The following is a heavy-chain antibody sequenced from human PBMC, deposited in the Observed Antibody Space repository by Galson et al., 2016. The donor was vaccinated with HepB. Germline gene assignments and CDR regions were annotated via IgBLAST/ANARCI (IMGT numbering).Heavy chain of an antibody. CDR2: IYHSGTT. J-gene: IGHJ4*02. CDR3: ARDLEAAPGSVDLDF. CDR1: GYSISSGYY. Sequence: SETLSLTCSVSGYSISSGYYWVWIRQSPRKGLEWIGSIYHSGTTYYNPSLKSRITISIDTSKNQFSLRLDSVTAADTAVYYGARDLEAAPGSVDLDFWSQGTLVTVSA. D-gene: IGHD6-13*01. V-gene: IGHV4-38-2*02.